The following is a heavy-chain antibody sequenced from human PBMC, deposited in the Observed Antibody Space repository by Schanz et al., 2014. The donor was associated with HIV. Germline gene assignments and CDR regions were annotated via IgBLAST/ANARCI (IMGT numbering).Heavy chain of an antibody. Sequence: QVQLVQSGAEVKKPGASVKVSCKASGNTFTGYYLHWIRQAPGQGLEWMGWFNPNSGGRIYPQKFEGRVTMTRDTSISTAYMELSSLRYDDTAVYYCAREPSFSGLDVWGQGTTVIVSS. D-gene: IGHD6-6*01. CDR3: AREPSFSGLDV. V-gene: IGHV1-2*02. CDR1: GNTFTGYY. CDR2: FNPNSGGR. J-gene: IGHJ6*02.